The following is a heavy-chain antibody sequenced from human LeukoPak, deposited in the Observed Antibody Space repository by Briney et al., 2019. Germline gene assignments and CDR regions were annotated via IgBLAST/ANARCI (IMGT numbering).Heavy chain of an antibody. CDR2: ISAYNDNT. CDR1: GYTFNTYG. D-gene: IGHD2-2*01. CDR3: AREGCSSTRCYLRAFDI. V-gene: IGHV1-18*04. J-gene: IGHJ3*02. Sequence: ASVKVSCKASGYTFNTYGISWVRQAPGQGLEWMGWISAYNDNTNYAQKLQDRVTVTRDTSTSTAYMELRSLRPDDTAVYYCAREGCSSTRCYLRAFDIWGQGTMVTVSS.